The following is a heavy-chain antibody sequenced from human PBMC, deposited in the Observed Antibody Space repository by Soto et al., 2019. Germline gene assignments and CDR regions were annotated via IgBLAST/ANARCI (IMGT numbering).Heavy chain of an antibody. D-gene: IGHD3-22*01. J-gene: IGHJ4*02. CDR2: ISYDGSNK. Sequence: AGGSLRLSCAASGFTFSSYGMHWVRQAPGKGLEWVAVISYDGSNKYYADSVKGRFTISRDNSKNTLYLQMNSLRAEDTAVYYCAKNYYYDSSGYYHSPYFDYWGQGTLVTVSS. CDR1: GFTFSSYG. V-gene: IGHV3-30*18. CDR3: AKNYYYDSSGYYHSPYFDY.